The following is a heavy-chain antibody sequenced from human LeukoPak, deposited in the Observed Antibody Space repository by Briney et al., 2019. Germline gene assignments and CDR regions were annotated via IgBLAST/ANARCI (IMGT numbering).Heavy chain of an antibody. CDR2: INHSGST. CDR3: ARGLVDTAMVATWAYYYYYMDV. V-gene: IGHV4-34*01. D-gene: IGHD5-18*01. Sequence: SETLSLTCAVYGGSFSGYYWSWIRQPPGKGLEWIGEINHSGSTNYHPSLKSRVTISVDTSKNQFSLKLSSVTAADTAVYYCARGLVDTAMVATWAYYYYYMDVWGKGTTVTVSS. J-gene: IGHJ6*03. CDR1: GGSFSGYY.